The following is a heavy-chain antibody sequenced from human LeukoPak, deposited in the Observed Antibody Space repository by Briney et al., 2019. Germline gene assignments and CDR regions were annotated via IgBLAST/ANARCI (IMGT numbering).Heavy chain of an antibody. CDR1: GYTFTSYG. Sequence: GASVKVSCKASGYTFTSYGISWVRQAPGQGLEWMGWISAYNGNTNYVQKLQGRVTMTTDTSTSTAYMELRSLRSDDTAVYYCARDLGPSGYENWYFDLWGRGTLVTVSS. D-gene: IGHD5-12*01. CDR3: ARDLGPSGYENWYFDL. CDR2: ISAYNGNT. J-gene: IGHJ2*01. V-gene: IGHV1-18*01.